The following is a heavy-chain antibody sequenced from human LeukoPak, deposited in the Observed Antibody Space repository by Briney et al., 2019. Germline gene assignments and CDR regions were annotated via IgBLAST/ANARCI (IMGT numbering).Heavy chain of an antibody. CDR3: ARTRLLSYYMDG. Sequence: GGSLRLSCAASGYTFSNTGMSWVRQAPGKGLEWVSSISAGGASTYYADSVKGRFTISRDNSKNTLYLQMSSLRAEDTAVYYCARTRLLSYYMDGWGKETTVT. J-gene: IGHJ6*04. V-gene: IGHV3-23*01. D-gene: IGHD3-22*01. CDR1: GYTFSNTG. CDR2: ISAGGAST.